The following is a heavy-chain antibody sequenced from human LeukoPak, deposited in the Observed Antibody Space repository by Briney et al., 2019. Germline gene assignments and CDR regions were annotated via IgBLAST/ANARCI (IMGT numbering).Heavy chain of an antibody. Sequence: GGSLRLSCAASGVTFSNYCRHWVRQSPGKGLEWMAVISYDGSIEYYADSVKGRFTIARDDSRNTLYLQMTSLRPEDTVLYYCAKDLQHLVRTLSFDYWGQGTLVTVSS. CDR3: AKDLQHLVRTLSFDY. CDR1: GVTFSNYC. J-gene: IGHJ4*02. V-gene: IGHV3-30*18. D-gene: IGHD6-13*01. CDR2: ISYDGSIE.